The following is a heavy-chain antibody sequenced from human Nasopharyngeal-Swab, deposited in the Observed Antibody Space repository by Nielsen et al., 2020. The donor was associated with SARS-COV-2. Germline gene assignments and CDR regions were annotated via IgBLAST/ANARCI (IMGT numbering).Heavy chain of an antibody. Sequence: GGSLRLSCAASGFTFSSYAMHWVRQAPGKGLEWVAVLAYDGRNKYYADSVKGRFTISRDNSKNTLYLQMNSLRAEDTAVYYCARDECSGGSCYPPGLMDVWGKGTTVTVSS. V-gene: IGHV3-30-3*01. J-gene: IGHJ6*03. CDR2: LAYDGRNK. D-gene: IGHD2-15*01. CDR1: GFTFSSYA. CDR3: ARDECSGGSCYPPGLMDV.